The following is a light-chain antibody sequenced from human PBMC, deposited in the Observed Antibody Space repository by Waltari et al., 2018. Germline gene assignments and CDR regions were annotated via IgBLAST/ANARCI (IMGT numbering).Light chain of an antibody. J-gene: IGKJ4*01. V-gene: IGKV3-11*01. CDR2: DAS. Sequence: EIVLTQSPATLSLSPGERATLSCRARQIVSSYLAWYQQKPGKAPRLLIYDASNRATGIPARFSGSGSGTDFTLTITSLEPEDFTVYYCQHRSDWPLTFGGGTKVEIK. CDR1: QIVSSY. CDR3: QHRSDWPLT.